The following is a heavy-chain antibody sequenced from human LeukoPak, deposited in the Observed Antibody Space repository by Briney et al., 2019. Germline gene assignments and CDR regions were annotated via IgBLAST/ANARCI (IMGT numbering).Heavy chain of an antibody. D-gene: IGHD3-22*01. CDR1: GYTYTSYA. CDR2: INPIFGTA. V-gene: IGHV1-69*06. Sequence: ASVNVSCKASGYTYTSYAISGVRQAPGQGLEGMGGINPIFGTANIAQKFHGRLTNTADKSTRTAYMSLSNLTAEDTAVCYCPSGNYYDCSGYYYFTPLFDYWGQGTLVSVFS. CDR3: PSGNYYDCSGYYYFTPLFDY. J-gene: IGHJ4*02.